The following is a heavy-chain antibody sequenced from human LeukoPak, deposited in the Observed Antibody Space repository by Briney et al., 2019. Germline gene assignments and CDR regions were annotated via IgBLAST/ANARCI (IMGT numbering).Heavy chain of an antibody. CDR2: IYYSGST. Sequence: SETLSLTCTVSGVSISSYYWSWIGQPPGKGREWIGYIYYSGSTNYNPSLKRRVTISVDTSKNQVSLPLTSVTDADTAVYYCASLTRGLLVSTWFDPWGQGTLVTVSS. CDR3: ASLTRGLLVSTWFDP. J-gene: IGHJ5*02. V-gene: IGHV4-59*12. CDR1: GVSISSYY. D-gene: IGHD2-21*01.